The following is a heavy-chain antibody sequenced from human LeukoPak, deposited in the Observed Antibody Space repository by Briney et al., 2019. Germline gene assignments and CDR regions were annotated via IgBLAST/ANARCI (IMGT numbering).Heavy chain of an antibody. CDR3: ARRLTQYDCFDP. D-gene: IGHD2-2*01. J-gene: IGHJ5*02. CDR2: TYYRSTWYN. V-gene: IGHV6-1*01. Sequence: SQTLSLTCAISGDSVSSNSVTWNWIRQSPSRGLEWLGRTYYRSTWYNDYAVSVRGRIAVNPVTSKNQFSLHLNSVTPEDTAVYYCARRLTQYDCFDPWGQGILVTVSS. CDR1: GDSVSSNSVT.